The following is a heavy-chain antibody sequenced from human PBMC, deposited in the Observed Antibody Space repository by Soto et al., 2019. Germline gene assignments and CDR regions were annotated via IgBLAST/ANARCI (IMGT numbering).Heavy chain of an antibody. J-gene: IGHJ4*02. CDR1: GGSFSGYC. V-gene: IGHV4-34*01. CDR2: INHSGRT. D-gene: IGHD3-3*01. CDR3: ARGRKYYDFWSGYSHPRYYFNC. Sequence: PSETLSLTCAVYGGSFSGYCWSWIRQPPGKGLEWIGEINHSGRTNYNPSLKSRVTISVDTSKSQFSLKLSSVTAADTAVYYCARGRKYYDFWSGYSHPRYYFNCWGQGTLVTVSS.